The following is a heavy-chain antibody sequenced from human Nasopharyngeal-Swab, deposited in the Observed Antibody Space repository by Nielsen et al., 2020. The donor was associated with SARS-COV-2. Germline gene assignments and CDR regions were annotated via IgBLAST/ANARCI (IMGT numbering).Heavy chain of an antibody. D-gene: IGHD3-10*01. CDR3: ATGLSVRGVIGAYYYYYGMDV. J-gene: IGHJ6*02. V-gene: IGHV1-24*01. CDR1: GYTLTELS. Sequence: ASVKVSCKVSGYTLTELSMHWVRQAPGKGREWMGGFDPEDGEKIYAQKFQGRVTMTEDTSTDTAYMELSSLRSEDTAVYYCATGLSVRGVIGAYYYYYGMDVWGQGTTVTVSS. CDR2: FDPEDGEK.